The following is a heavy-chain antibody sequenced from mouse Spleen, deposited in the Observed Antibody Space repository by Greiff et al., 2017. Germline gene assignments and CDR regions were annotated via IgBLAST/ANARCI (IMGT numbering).Heavy chain of an antibody. D-gene: IGHD1-1*01. CDR3: ARGSTQYYFDY. CDR1: GYSFTGYY. J-gene: IGHJ2*01. Sequence: VQLQQSGPELVKPGASVKISCKASGYSFTGYYMNWVKQSPEKSLEWIGEINPSTGGTTYNQKFKAKATLTVDKSSSTAYMQLKSLTSEDSAVYYCARGSTQYYFDYWGQGTTLTVSS. V-gene: IGHV1-42*01. CDR2: INPSTGGT.